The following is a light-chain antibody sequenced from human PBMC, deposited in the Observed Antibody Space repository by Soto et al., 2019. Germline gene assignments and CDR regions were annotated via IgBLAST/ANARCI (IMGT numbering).Light chain of an antibody. V-gene: IGLV2-14*03. Sequence: QSVLTQPASVSGSPGQSITISCTGTSSDIGHYDYVSWYQQHPGKAPKLMIYHVTYRPSGVSNRYSGSKSGNSASLTISGLQADVVVINYCRSLTTRHSYVFVSGTKVTVL. CDR1: SSDIGHYDY. J-gene: IGLJ1*01. CDR2: HVT. CDR3: RSLTTRHSYV.